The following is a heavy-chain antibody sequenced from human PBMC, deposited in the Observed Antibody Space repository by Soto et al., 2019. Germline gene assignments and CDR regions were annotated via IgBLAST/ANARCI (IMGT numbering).Heavy chain of an antibody. Sequence: QVQLQESGPGLVKPSETLSLTCTVSGGSISSYYWSWIRQPPGEGLEWIGYIYYSGSTNYTPSLKSRVPIAGDTSKNQFSLQLSSVTAADTAVYYCARVCGDYRDYWCQGTLVPVSS. J-gene: IGHJ4*02. V-gene: IGHV4-59*01. CDR1: GGSISSYY. CDR2: IYYSGST. D-gene: IGHD4-17*01. CDR3: ARVCGDYRDY.